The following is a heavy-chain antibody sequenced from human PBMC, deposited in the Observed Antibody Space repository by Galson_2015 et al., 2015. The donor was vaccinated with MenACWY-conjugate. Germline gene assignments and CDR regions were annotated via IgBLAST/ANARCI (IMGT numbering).Heavy chain of an antibody. V-gene: IGHV5-51*01. CDR2: IYPDDSHT. Sequence: QSGAEVKKPGESLKISCQGSGYRFSMYWIAWVRQMPGKGLEWMGVIYPDDSHTTYSPSFQGQVTISADKSSNTAYVQWKTLKASDTAMYYCARIVGASHFFDYWGQGSLVAVSS. J-gene: IGHJ4*02. CDR3: ARIVGASHFFDY. CDR1: GYRFSMYW. D-gene: IGHD1-26*01.